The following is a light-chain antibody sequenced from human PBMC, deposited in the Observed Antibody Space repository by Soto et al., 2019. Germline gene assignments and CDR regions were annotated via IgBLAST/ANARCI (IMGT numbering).Light chain of an antibody. CDR3: QQYDNLPLT. Sequence: DLQMTQSPSSLSASVGDRVTIACQASQDIRKDLNWYQQKPGKAPKLLIYDASDSETGVPSRFSGSGSGTDFTFTISSLQPEDIAIYYCQQYDNLPLTFGGGTKVEIK. CDR1: QDIRKD. CDR2: DAS. V-gene: IGKV1-33*01. J-gene: IGKJ4*01.